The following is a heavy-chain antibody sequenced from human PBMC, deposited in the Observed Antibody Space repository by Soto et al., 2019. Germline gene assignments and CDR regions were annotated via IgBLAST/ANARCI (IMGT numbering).Heavy chain of an antibody. CDR2: ISVYNGNT. Sequence: QVQLVQSGAEVKEPGASVKVSCKASGYTFTSYGVSWVRQAPGQGLEWMGWISVYNGNTNYAQKLQGRVTMTTDTSTSTAYMELRSLRSDDTALYYCARDYLGEIAARRGLDYWGQGTLVTVSS. CDR1: GYTFTSYG. CDR3: ARDYLGEIAARRGLDY. D-gene: IGHD6-6*01. V-gene: IGHV1-18*04. J-gene: IGHJ4*02.